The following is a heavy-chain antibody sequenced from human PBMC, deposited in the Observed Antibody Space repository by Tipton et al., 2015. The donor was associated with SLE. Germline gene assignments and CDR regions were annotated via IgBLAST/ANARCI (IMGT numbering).Heavy chain of an antibody. CDR2: VYPPGST. V-gene: IGHV4-4*08. Sequence: TLSLSSTVSPGSIGNYYWSWIRKTPWKGLEWIGYVYPPGSTIYYPSLKSRVTISVDTSKNHVSLKLNSVTAADTAVYYCARGKTRVEYWGQGTLVTVSS. D-gene: IGHD1-14*01. CDR3: ARGKTRVEY. CDR1: PGSIGNYY. J-gene: IGHJ4*02.